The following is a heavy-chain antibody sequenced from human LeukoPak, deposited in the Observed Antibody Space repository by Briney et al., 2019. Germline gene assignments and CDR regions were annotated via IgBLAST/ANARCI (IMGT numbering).Heavy chain of an antibody. CDR1: GGSISSSSYY. CDR3: ARPGDCSGGSCYSGDAFDI. Sequence: SETLSLTCTVSGGSISSSSYYWGWIRQPPGKGLEWIGSIYYSGSTYYNPSLKSRVTISVDTSKNQFSLKLSSVTAADTAVYYCARPGDCSGGSCYSGDAFDIWGQGTTVTVSS. V-gene: IGHV4-39*01. D-gene: IGHD2-15*01. CDR2: IYYSGST. J-gene: IGHJ3*02.